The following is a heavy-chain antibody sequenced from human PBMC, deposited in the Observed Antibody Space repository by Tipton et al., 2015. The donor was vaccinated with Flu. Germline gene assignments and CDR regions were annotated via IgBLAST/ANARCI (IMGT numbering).Heavy chain of an antibody. CDR1: GGSISSYY. D-gene: IGHD1-26*01. CDR2: IYTSGST. V-gene: IGHV4-4*07. J-gene: IGHJ1*01. CDR3: AKSGSYLEYLQH. Sequence: LSLTCTVSGGSISSYYWSWIRQPAGKGLEWIGRIYTSGSTNYNPSLKSRVTMSVDTSKNQFSLKLTSVSAADTAVYYCAKSGSYLEYLQHWGQGTLVTVSS.